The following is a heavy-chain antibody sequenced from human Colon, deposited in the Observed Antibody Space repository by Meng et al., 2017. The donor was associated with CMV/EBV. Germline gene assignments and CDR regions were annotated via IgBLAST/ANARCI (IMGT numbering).Heavy chain of an antibody. Sequence: SCSDCVGTCVPLSPANGLEWIGYLSYRGITYFGPSLHSRLANSVDTPKSQFSLPLSSVTDAYSAVFYCARAPDHHDSIGFYYYFDYWGQGTLVTVSS. CDR1: SCSDCV. CDR2: LSYRGIT. V-gene: IGHV4-30-4*01. J-gene: IGHJ4*02. CDR3: ARAPDHHDSIGFYYYFDY. D-gene: IGHD3-22*01.